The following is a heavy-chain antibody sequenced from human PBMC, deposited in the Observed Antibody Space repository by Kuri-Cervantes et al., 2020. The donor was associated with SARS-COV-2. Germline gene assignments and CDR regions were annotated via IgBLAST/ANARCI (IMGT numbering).Heavy chain of an antibody. V-gene: IGHV4-38-2*02. D-gene: IGHD1-26*01. CDR2: IYHSGST. CDR1: GYSISSGYY. J-gene: IGHJ4*02. CDR3: ARSVGGGSYDPVEFDYFDY. Sequence: SETLSLTCTVSGYSISSGYYWGWIRQPPGKGLEWIVSIYHSGSTYYNPSLKSRVTISVDTSKNQFSLKLSSVTAADTAVYYCARSVGGGSYDPVEFDYFDYWGQGTLVTVSS.